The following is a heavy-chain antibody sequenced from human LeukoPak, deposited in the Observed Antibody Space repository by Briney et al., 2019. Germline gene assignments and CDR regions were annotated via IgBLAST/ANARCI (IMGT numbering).Heavy chain of an antibody. CDR1: GGSISSYY. CDR3: ARDGTDGSYYEWFDP. Sequence: SETLSLTCTVSGGSISSYYWSWIRQPPGKGLEWIGYIYYSGSTNYNPSLKSRVTISVDTSKNQFSLKLSSVTAADTAVYYCARDGTDGSYYEWFDPWGQGTLVTVSS. V-gene: IGHV4-59*01. D-gene: IGHD1-26*01. J-gene: IGHJ5*02. CDR2: IYYSGST.